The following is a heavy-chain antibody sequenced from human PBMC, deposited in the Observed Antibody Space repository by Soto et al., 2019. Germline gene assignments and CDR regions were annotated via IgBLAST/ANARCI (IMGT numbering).Heavy chain of an antibody. V-gene: IGHV1-18*01. Sequence: QVQLVQSGAEVKKPGASVKVSFKASGYTFTSYGISWVRQAPGQWLEWIGWISAYNGNTNYAQKLQGRVTMTTDTSTSTAYMELRSLRSDDTAVYYCARDNVIGILEPRGDAFDIWGQGTMVTVSS. CDR3: ARDNVIGILEPRGDAFDI. J-gene: IGHJ3*02. CDR1: GYTFTSYG. CDR2: ISAYNGNT. D-gene: IGHD1-1*01.